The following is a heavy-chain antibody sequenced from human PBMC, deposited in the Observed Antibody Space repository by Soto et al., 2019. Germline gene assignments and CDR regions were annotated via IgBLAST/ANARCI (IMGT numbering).Heavy chain of an antibody. CDR3: ARGLAVAAYYYYGMDV. D-gene: IGHD2-15*01. V-gene: IGHV4-34*01. CDR1: GGSFSGYY. J-gene: IGHJ6*02. CDR2: INHSGST. Sequence: SETLSLTCAVYGGSFSGYYWSWIRQPPGKGLEWIGEINHSGSTNYNPSLKSRVTISVDTSKNQFSLKLSSVTAADTAVYYCARGLAVAAYYYYGMDVWGQGTTVTVSS.